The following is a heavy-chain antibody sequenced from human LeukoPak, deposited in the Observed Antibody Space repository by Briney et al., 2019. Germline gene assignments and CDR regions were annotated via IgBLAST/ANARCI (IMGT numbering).Heavy chain of an antibody. CDR3: AKRALTGYYVY. V-gene: IGHV3-53*01. Sequence: GGSLRLSCAASGFTVSSNYMSWVRQAPGKGLEWVSVIYSGGSTYYADSVKGRFTISRDNSKNTLYLQMNSLRAEDTAVYYCAKRALTGYYVYWGQGTLVTVSS. CDR1: GFTVSSNY. CDR2: IYSGGST. D-gene: IGHD3-9*01. J-gene: IGHJ4*02.